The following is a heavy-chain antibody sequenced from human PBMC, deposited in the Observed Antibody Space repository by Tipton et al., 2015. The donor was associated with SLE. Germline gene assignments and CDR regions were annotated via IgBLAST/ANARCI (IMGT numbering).Heavy chain of an antibody. CDR1: GGSIRSHY. CDR3: AKGSGWYKD. V-gene: IGHV4-59*11. CDR2: MYHSGST. D-gene: IGHD6-19*01. J-gene: IGHJ4*02. Sequence: TLSLTCTVSGGSIRSHYWSWIRQPPGKGLEWIGYMYHSGSTKYNPSLKSRVTISLDTSKNQVSLKLSSVTAADTAVFYCAKGSGWYKDWGQGTLVTVSS.